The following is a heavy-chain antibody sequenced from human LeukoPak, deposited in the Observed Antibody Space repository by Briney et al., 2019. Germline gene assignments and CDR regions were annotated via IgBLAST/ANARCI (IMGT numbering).Heavy chain of an antibody. J-gene: IGHJ6*03. CDR2: INHSGST. CDR1: GGSFSGYY. CDR3: ARGAQGSCYYYYYMDV. V-gene: IGHV4-34*01. Sequence: SETLSLTCAVYGGSFSGYYWSWIRQPPGKGLEWIGEINHSGSTNYNPSLKSRVTISVDTSKNQFSLKLSSVTAADTAVYYCARGAQGSCYYYYYMDVWGKGTTVTVSS.